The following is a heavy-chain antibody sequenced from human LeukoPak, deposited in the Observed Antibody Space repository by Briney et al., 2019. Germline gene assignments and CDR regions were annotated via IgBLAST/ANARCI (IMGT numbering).Heavy chain of an antibody. CDR3: ARTMILVVSSYYYYGMDV. D-gene: IGHD3-22*01. CDR1: GGSISSGDYY. V-gene: IGHV4-30-4*01. J-gene: IGHJ6*02. CDR2: IYYSGST. Sequence: PSETLSLTCTVSGGSISSGDYYWSWFRQPPGKGLEGIGYIYYSGSTYYNPSLKSRVTISIDTSKNQFSLRLSSVTAADTAVYYCARTMILVVSSYYYYGMDVWGQGTTVTVSS.